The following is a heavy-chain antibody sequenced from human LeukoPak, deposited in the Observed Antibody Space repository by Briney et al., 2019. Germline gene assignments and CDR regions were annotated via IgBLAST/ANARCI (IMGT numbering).Heavy chain of an antibody. CDR1: GGSISSSSYY. J-gene: IGHJ5*02. CDR3: ARESYGSWPARFDP. V-gene: IGHV4-39*07. CDR2: MYYSGST. Sequence: SETLSLTCTVSGGSISSSSYYWGWIRQPPGKGLEWIGSMYYSGSTYYNPSLKSRVTISVDTSKNQFSLKLSSVTAADTAVYYCARESYGSWPARFDPWGQGTLVTVSS. D-gene: IGHD3-10*01.